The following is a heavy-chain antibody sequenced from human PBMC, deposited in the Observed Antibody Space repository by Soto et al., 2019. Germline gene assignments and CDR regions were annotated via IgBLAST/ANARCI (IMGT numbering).Heavy chain of an antibody. CDR2: INAGNGNT. Sequence: ASVKVSCKASGYTFSSYAIHWVRQAPGQGLEWMGWINAGNGNTKYSQKFQGRVTITRDTSASTAYMELNSLRSEDTAVYYCARSIVVVTALDYWGQGTLVTVSS. V-gene: IGHV1-3*01. D-gene: IGHD2-21*02. J-gene: IGHJ4*02. CDR3: ARSIVVVTALDY. CDR1: GYTFSSYA.